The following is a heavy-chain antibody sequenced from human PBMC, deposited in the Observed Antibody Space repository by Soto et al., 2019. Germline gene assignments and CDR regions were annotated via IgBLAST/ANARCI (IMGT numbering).Heavy chain of an antibody. J-gene: IGHJ6*02. CDR3: ARGVVVVISAGYYYHAMDA. CDR2: IIPMLDVA. Sequence: QVQLVQSGAEVKKPGSSVKVSCKASGGTFSSYGINWVRQAPGQGLEWMGRIIPMLDVANYAQNFQGRVNTTADRATSTDYMDMSSLRAEDTAVYFCARGVVVVISAGYYYHAMDAWGQGTTVTVSS. D-gene: IGHD2-15*01. V-gene: IGHV1-69*02. CDR1: GGTFSSYG.